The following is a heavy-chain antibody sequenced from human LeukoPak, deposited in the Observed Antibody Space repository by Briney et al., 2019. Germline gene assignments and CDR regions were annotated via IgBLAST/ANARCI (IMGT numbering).Heavy chain of an antibody. CDR3: ACHLYDYVWGSYRDAFDI. Sequence: PGGSLRLSCAASGFTVSSNYMSWVRQAPGKGLEWVSVIHSGGSTYYADSVKGRFTISRDNSKNTLYLQMNSLRAEDTAVYYCACHLYDYVWGSYRDAFDIWGQGTMVTVSS. CDR2: IHSGGST. J-gene: IGHJ3*02. D-gene: IGHD3-16*02. CDR1: GFTVSSNY. V-gene: IGHV3-66*04.